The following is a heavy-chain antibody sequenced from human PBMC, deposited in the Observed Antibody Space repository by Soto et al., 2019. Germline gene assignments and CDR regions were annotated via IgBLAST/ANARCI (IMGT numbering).Heavy chain of an antibody. J-gene: IGHJ3*02. CDR2: IITILGIA. D-gene: IGHD6-19*01. Sequence: QVQLAQSGAEVKKPGSSVKVSCKASGGTFSSYTISWVRQAPGQGLEWMGRIITILGIANYAQKFQGRVTITADKSTSTADMELSSLRSEDTAVYYCARGGQWPDDAFDIWGQGTMVTVSS. V-gene: IGHV1-69*02. CDR3: ARGGQWPDDAFDI. CDR1: GGTFSSYT.